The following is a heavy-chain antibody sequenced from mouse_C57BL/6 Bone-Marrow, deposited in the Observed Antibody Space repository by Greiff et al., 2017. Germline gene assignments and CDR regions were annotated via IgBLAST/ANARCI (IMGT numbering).Heavy chain of an antibody. J-gene: IGHJ2*01. V-gene: IGHV1-69*01. CDR2: IDPSDSYT. CDR3: ARGYYSNY. CDR1: GYTFTSYW. Sequence: QVQLQQPGAELVMPGASVKLSCKASGYTFTSYWMHWVKQRPGQGLEWIGEIDPSDSYTNYNQKFKGKSTLTVDKSSSTAFMQLSSLTSEGSAVYYCARGYYSNYWGQGTTLTVSS. D-gene: IGHD2-5*01.